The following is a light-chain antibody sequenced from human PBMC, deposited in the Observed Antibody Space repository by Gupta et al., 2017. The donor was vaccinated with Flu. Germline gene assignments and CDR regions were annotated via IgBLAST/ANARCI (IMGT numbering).Light chain of an antibody. CDR3: AAWDDSLSGVV. V-gene: IGLV1-47*01. CDR1: NSTIGINY. Sequence: SVLTQPPSASGTPGQRVTISCSGGNSTIGINYVYWYQQLPGAAPKLLIYRSLQRPSGVPDRFSGSKSGTSATLAISGLRAEDEADYYCAAWDDSLSGVVFGGGTKLTVL. J-gene: IGLJ2*01. CDR2: RSL.